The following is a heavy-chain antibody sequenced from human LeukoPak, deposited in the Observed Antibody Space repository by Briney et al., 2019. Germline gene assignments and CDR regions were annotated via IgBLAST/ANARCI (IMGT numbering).Heavy chain of an antibody. Sequence: GESLRLSCAASGFTFSSYGMHWVRQAPGKGLEWVALIWYDGSNKYYADSVKGRFTISRDNSKNTLYLQMNSLRAEDTAVYYCAGGYCSGGSCYRNFDYWGQGTLVTVSS. CDR3: AGGYCSGGSCYRNFDY. CDR2: IWYDGSNK. V-gene: IGHV3-33*01. D-gene: IGHD2-15*01. CDR1: GFTFSSYG. J-gene: IGHJ4*02.